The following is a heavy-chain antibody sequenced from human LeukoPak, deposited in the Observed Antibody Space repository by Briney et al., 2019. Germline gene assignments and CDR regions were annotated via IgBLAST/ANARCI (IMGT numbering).Heavy chain of an antibody. J-gene: IGHJ4*02. D-gene: IGHD6-19*01. CDR1: GFTFSSYA. V-gene: IGHV3-23*01. Sequence: GGSLRLSCAASGFTFSSYAMSWVRQAPGKGLEWVSVISDSGGSTYYADSVKGRFTISRDNSKNTLYLQMNSLRAEDTAVYYCAKDPSRGSSGWPFDYWGQGTLVTVSS. CDR3: AKDPSRGSSGWPFDY. CDR2: ISDSGGST.